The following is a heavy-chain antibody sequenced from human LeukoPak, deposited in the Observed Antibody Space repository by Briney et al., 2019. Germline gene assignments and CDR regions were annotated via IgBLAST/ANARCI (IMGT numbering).Heavy chain of an antibody. D-gene: IGHD6-19*01. V-gene: IGHV4-59*01. CDR3: ARDSGPRFDY. CDR1: GGSISSYY. J-gene: IGHJ4*02. Sequence: SETLSLACTVSGGSISSYYWSWIRQPPGKGLEWIGYIYYSGSTNYNPSLKSRVTISVDTSKNQFSLKVSSVTAADTAVYYCARDSGPRFDYWGQGTLVTVSS. CDR2: IYYSGST.